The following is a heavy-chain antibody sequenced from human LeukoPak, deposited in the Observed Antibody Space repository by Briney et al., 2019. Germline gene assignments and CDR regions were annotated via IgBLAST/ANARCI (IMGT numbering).Heavy chain of an antibody. D-gene: IGHD3-10*01. CDR1: GFTFSSYS. CDR3: ARGGIAYGSFDY. Sequence: GGSLRLSCAASGFTFSSYSMNWVRQAPGKGLEWVSSISSSSSYIYYADSVKGRFTISRDNAKNSLYLQMNSPRAEDTAVYYCARGGIAYGSFDYWGQGTLVTVSS. V-gene: IGHV3-21*01. CDR2: ISSSSSYI. J-gene: IGHJ4*02.